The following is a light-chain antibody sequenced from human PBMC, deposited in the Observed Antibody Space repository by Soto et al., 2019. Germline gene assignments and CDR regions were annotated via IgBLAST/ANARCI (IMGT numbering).Light chain of an antibody. V-gene: IGLV4-69*01. Sequence: QTVVTQPPSAAASLGASVTLTCTLSSGHSSYGIAWHQKQPDKGPRYLMDLNNAGSHTKGGGVPDSFSGSSSGAERFLIISRLQSEDEADYYCQTWGTGFQVFGGGTKLPVL. CDR1: SGHSSYG. CDR3: QTWGTGFQV. J-gene: IGLJ2*01. CDR2: LNNAGSH.